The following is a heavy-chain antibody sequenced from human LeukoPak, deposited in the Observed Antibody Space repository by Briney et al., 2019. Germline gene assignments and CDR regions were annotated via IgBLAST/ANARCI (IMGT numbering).Heavy chain of an antibody. CDR2: TIPLFDTA. V-gene: IGHV1-69*13. Sequence: ASVKVSCKASGSTFSNYAISWVRQAPGQGLEWMGGTIPLFDTANYAQKFQGRLTITADEPTSTAYMELSSLRSEDTAVYYCARETRKNAAGGTDFFDYWGQGTLVTVSS. CDR1: GSTFSNYA. J-gene: IGHJ4*02. D-gene: IGHD6-13*01. CDR3: ARETRKNAAGGTDFFDY.